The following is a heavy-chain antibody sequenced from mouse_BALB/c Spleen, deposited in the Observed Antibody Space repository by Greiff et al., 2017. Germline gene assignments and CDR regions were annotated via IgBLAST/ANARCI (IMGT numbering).Heavy chain of an antibody. J-gene: IGHJ4*01. Sequence: VQGVESGPGLVAPSQSLSITCTVSGFSLTSYGVHWVRQPPGKGLEWLGVIWAGGSTNYNSALMSRLSISKDNSKSQVFLKMNSLQTDDTAMYYCARGGVPYYAMDYWGQGTSVTVSS. CDR3: ARGGVPYYAMDY. CDR1: GFSLTSYG. CDR2: IWAGGST. V-gene: IGHV2-9*02.